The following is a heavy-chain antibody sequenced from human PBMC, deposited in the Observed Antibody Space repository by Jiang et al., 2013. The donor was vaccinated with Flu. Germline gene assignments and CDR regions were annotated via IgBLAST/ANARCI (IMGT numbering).Heavy chain of an antibody. CDR3: ARQAYSSGWYDGWAFDI. CDR1: GYSFTSYW. V-gene: IGHV5-51*01. D-gene: IGHD6-19*01. CDR2: IYPGDSDT. J-gene: IGHJ3*02. Sequence: VQLVESGAEVKKPGESLKISCKGSGYSFTSYWIGWVRQMPGKGLEWMGIIYPGDSDTRYSPSFQGQVTISADKSISTAYLQWSSLKASDAAMYYCARQAYSSGWYDGWAFDIWGQGTMVTVSS.